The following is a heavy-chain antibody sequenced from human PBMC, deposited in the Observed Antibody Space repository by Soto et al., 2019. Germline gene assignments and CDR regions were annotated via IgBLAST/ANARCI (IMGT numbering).Heavy chain of an antibody. CDR3: ARDRVGFAVVTPAH. V-gene: IGHV1-2*02. Sequence: QVQLVQSGAEVKKSGASVKVSCKASGYTFTDYRMHWVRQAPGQGLEWMGWITPDSGDTKYAQKFQGRVTMTRDTSISTVYMELTSLTSDDTAVYFCARDRVGFAVVTPAHWGQGTLVSVSS. CDR1: GYTFTDYR. CDR2: ITPDSGDT. D-gene: IGHD3-3*01. J-gene: IGHJ4*02.